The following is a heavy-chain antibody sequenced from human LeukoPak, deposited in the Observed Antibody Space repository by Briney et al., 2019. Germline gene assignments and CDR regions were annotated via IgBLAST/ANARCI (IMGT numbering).Heavy chain of an antibody. CDR2: IYSGGST. CDR1: GFTVSSNY. J-gene: IGHJ4*02. V-gene: IGHV3-53*01. CDR3: ARVLHDSSGYNLDY. D-gene: IGHD3-22*01. Sequence: GGSLRLSCAASGFTVSSNYMSWVRQAPGKGLEWVSVIYSGGSTYYADSEKGRFTISRDNSKNTLYLKMNSLRAEDTAVYYCARVLHDSSGYNLDYWGQGTLVTVSS.